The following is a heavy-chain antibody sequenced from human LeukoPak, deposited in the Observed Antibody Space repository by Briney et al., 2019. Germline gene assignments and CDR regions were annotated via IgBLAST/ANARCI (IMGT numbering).Heavy chain of an antibody. Sequence: ASVKVSCKASGYTFTGYYMHWVRQAPGQGLEWMGWINPNSGGTNHAQKFQGRVTMTRDTSISTAYMELSRLRPDDTAVYYCAVPYYYDSSGYYYEGHFDYWGQGTLVTVSS. CDR2: INPNSGGT. CDR3: AVPYYYDSSGYYYEGHFDY. V-gene: IGHV1-2*02. J-gene: IGHJ4*02. D-gene: IGHD3-22*01. CDR1: GYTFTGYY.